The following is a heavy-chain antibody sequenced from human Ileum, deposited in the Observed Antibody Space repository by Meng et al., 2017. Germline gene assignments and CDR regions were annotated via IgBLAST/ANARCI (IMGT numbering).Heavy chain of an antibody. CDR3: ARHGGYYQGF. D-gene: IGHD4-23*01. CDR2: ISHSGST. Sequence: QVLLQGSVPGLVKPSGTLSVTCAVSSGSNTSDTYWSWVRLPPGKGLEWIWQISHSGSTFSNPSLKSRVTMSVDKSKSQFSLMLTSVTAADTAVYYCARHGGYYQGFWGQGTLVTVSS. CDR1: SGSNTSDTY. J-gene: IGHJ4*02. V-gene: IGHV4-4*02.